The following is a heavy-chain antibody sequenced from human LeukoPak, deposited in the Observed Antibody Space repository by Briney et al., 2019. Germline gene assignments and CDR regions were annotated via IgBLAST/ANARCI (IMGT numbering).Heavy chain of an antibody. Sequence: SETLSLTCTVSGGSISSGGYYGSWVRQHPGEGLEWIRYIYYSGSTYYNPSLKSRVTISVDTSKNQLSLKLSAVTAADAAVYYCARELGYCSGGSCYSGYFDFWGRGTLVTVSS. CDR2: IYYSGST. CDR3: ARELGYCSGGSCYSGYFDF. CDR1: GGSISSGGYY. J-gene: IGHJ4*02. D-gene: IGHD2-15*01. V-gene: IGHV4-31*03.